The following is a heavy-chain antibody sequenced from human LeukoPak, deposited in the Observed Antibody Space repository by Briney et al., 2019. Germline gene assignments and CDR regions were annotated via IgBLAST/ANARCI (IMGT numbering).Heavy chain of an antibody. CDR1: GGSISSSSYY. Sequence: SETLPLACTVSGGSISSSSYYWGWIRQPPGKGLEWIGSIYYSGSTYYNPSLKSRVTISVDTSKNQFSLKLSSVTAADTAVYYCARHDYGDYAGRLFDYWGQGTLVTVSS. V-gene: IGHV4-39*01. J-gene: IGHJ4*02. D-gene: IGHD4-17*01. CDR3: ARHDYGDYAGRLFDY. CDR2: IYYSGST.